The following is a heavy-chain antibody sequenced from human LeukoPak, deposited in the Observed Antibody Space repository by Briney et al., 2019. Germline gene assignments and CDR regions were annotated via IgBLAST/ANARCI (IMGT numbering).Heavy chain of an antibody. CDR1: GFTFSSDS. Sequence: PGGSLRLSCAASGFTFSSDSMNWVRQAPGQGLEWVSYISGSSSTIYISSTSSTTYYADSVKGRFTISRDNAKNSLYLQMNRLRAEDTAVYYCARDTTPGDYVNFDYWGQGTLVTVSS. D-gene: IGHD4-17*01. CDR3: ARDTTPGDYVNFDY. V-gene: IGHV3-48*04. CDR2: ISGSSSTIYISSTSSTT. J-gene: IGHJ4*02.